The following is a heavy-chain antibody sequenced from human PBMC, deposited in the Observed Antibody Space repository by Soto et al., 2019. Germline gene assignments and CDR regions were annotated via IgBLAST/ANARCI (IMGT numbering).Heavy chain of an antibody. J-gene: IGHJ4*02. V-gene: IGHV4-4*02. D-gene: IGHD1-7*01. Sequence: PSETLSPTCAVSGGSFTSHNWWTWVRQHPGQGLEWIGQIYQTGSTNNNTSIKSRVTISLDKSEKQFSLKFTSLTAADTAVYDCASRDPGTSFDYWGQGTLVTVSS. CDR2: IYQTGST. CDR3: ASRDPGTSFDY. CDR1: GGSFTSHNW.